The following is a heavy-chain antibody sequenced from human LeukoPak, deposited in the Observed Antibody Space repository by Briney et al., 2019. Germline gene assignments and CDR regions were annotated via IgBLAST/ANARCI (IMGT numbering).Heavy chain of an antibody. V-gene: IGHV1-8*03. D-gene: IGHD3-16*02. CDR1: GYTFTSYD. CDR2: MNPNSGNT. CDR3: ARSPPRPDYVWGSYPDRGDAFDI. Sequence: ASVKVSCKASGYTFTSYDINWVRQATGQGLEWMGWMNPNSGNTGYAQKFQGRVTITRNTSISTAYMELSSLRSEDTAVYYCARSPPRPDYVWGSYPDRGDAFDIWGQGTMVTVSS. J-gene: IGHJ3*02.